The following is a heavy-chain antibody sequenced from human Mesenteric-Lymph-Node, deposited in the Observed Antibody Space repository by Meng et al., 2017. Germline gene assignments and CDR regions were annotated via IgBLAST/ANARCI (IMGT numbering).Heavy chain of an antibody. J-gene: IGHJ2*01. CDR2: IYYNGST. Sequence: LQLEESGPGLVKPSETLSLTCTVSGGSISISSYYWGWIRQPPGKGLEWIGSIYYNGSTYYNPSLKSRVTISVDTSKNQFSLKLSSVTAADTAVYYCARGQKGYFDLWGRGTLVTVSS. V-gene: IGHV4-39*01. CDR1: GGSISISSYY. CDR3: ARGQKGYFDL.